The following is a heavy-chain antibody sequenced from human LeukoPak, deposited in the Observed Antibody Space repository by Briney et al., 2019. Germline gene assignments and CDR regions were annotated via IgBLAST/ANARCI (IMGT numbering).Heavy chain of an antibody. V-gene: IGHV3-30*04. CDR3: ARDNSRSGTIWVYLDY. D-gene: IGHD1-1*01. Sequence: GGSLRLSCSGSGFTFRSYAMHWVRQAPGKGLEWVAVISYDGNNEYYADSVKGRFTISRDNSKNTVDLHMNILRVEDTAVYYCARDNSRSGTIWVYLDYWGQGTLVAVSS. CDR2: ISYDGNNE. J-gene: IGHJ4*02. CDR1: GFTFRSYA.